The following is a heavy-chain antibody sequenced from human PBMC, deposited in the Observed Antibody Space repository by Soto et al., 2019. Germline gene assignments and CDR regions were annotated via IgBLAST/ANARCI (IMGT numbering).Heavy chain of an antibody. V-gene: IGHV3-30*18. J-gene: IGHJ4*02. CDR2: ISYDGSNT. CDR3: AKEGGLSGSYYISSSYYFDD. Sequence: QVQLVESGGGVVQPGRSLRLSCAASGFTFSSYGMHWVRQAPGKGLEWVAIISYDGSNTYYADSVKGRFTISRDNSKNTLYLQMNSRRAEDTSVYYWAKEGGLSGSYYISSSYYFDDRGQGTLVTVSS. CDR1: GFTFSSYG. D-gene: IGHD1-26*01.